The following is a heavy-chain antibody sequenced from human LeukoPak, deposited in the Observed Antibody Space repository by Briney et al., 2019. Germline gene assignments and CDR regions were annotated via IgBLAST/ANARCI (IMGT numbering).Heavy chain of an antibody. CDR1: GYTFTGYY. CDR2: INPNSGGT. CDR3: ASEYYYGSGSYYVRYGMDV. J-gene: IGHJ6*02. Sequence: ASVKVSCKASGYTFTGYYMHWVRQAHGQGLEWMGWINPNSGGTNYAQKFQGRVTMTRDTSISTAYMELSRLRSDDTAVYYCASEYYYGSGSYYVRYGMDVWGQGTTVTVSS. V-gene: IGHV1-2*02. D-gene: IGHD3-10*01.